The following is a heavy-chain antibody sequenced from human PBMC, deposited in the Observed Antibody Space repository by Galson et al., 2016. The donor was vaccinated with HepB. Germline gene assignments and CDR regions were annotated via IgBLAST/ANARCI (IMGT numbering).Heavy chain of an antibody. CDR3: ARVGWVYYYYGMDV. CDR2: ILFDGSHK. V-gene: IGHV3-30*04. Sequence: SLRLSCAASGFTFDDYTMHWVRQAPGKGLEWVAIILFDGSHKYYGDSVSGRFTISRDNSKKTLYLQMNSLRAEDTAVYYCARVGWVYYYYGMDVWGQGTTVTVSS. D-gene: IGHD6-19*01. CDR1: GFTFDDYT. J-gene: IGHJ6*02.